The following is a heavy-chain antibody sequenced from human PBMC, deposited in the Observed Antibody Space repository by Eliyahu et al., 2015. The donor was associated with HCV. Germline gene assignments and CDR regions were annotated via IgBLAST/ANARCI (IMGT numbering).Heavy chain of an antibody. CDR2: IIPILGIA. J-gene: IGHJ4*02. CDR3: ARDYGDPEEYYFDY. V-gene: IGHV1-69*04. CDR1: GGTFSSYA. Sequence: EVKKPGSSVKVSGKASGGTFSSYAISWVRQAPGQGLEWMGRIIPILGIANYAQKFQGRVTITADKSTSTAYMELSSLRSEDTAVYYCARDYGDPEEYYFDYWGQGTLVTVSS. D-gene: IGHD4-17*01.